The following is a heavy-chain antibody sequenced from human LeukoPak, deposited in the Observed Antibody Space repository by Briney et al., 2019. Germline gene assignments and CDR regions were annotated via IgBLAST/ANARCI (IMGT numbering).Heavy chain of an antibody. V-gene: IGHV3-30*04. CDR2: VSYDGSTK. CDR3: ASCPVAAAGTSLYYGTDV. Sequence: GGSLRLSCAASGFTFSSYAMHWVRQAPGKGLEWVAVVSYDGSTKYYADSVKGRFTISRDNSKNTLYLQMNSLKAEDTAVYYCASCPVAAAGTSLYYGTDVWGQGTTVTVSS. D-gene: IGHD6-13*01. J-gene: IGHJ6*02. CDR1: GFTFSSYA.